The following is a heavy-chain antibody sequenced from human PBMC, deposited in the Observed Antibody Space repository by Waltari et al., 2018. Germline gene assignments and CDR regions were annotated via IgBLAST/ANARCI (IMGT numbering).Heavy chain of an antibody. CDR1: GFTFSSYS. V-gene: IGHV3-21*01. CDR3: ARDGYSYGYDY. D-gene: IGHD5-18*01. J-gene: IGHJ4*02. Sequence: EVQLVESGGGLVQPGRYLRLSCAASGFTFSSYSMNWVRQAPGKVLEWVSSISSSSSYIYYADSVKGRFTISRDNAKNSLYLQMNSLRAEDTAVYYCARDGYSYGYDYWGQGTLVTVSS. CDR2: ISSSSSYI.